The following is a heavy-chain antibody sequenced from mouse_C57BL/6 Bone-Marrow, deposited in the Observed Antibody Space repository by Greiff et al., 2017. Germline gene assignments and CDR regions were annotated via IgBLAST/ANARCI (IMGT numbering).Heavy chain of an antibody. CDR1: GYTFTSYG. CDR2: IYPRSGNT. CDR3: ARSTADLLFMDY. Sequence: VQLQQSGAELARPGASVKLSCKASGYTFTSYGISWVKQRTGQGLEWIGEIYPRSGNTYYNEKFKGKATLTADKSSSTAYMELRSLTSEDSAVYFCARSTADLLFMDYWGQGTSVTVAS. V-gene: IGHV1-81*01. D-gene: IGHD2-10*01. J-gene: IGHJ4*01.